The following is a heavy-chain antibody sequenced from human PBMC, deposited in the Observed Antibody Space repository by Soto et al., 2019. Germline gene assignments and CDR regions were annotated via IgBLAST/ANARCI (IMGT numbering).Heavy chain of an antibody. CDR2: IYYSGST. V-gene: IGHV4-31*03. Sequence: PSETLSLTCTVSGGSISSGGYYWSWIRQHPGKGLEWIGYIYYSGSTYYNPSLKSRVTISVDTSKNQFSLKLSSVTAADTAVYYCARDLLHYDYGMAVWGQGSTVTVSS. CDR1: GGSISSGGYY. J-gene: IGHJ6*02. CDR3: ARDLLHYDYGMAV. D-gene: IGHD3-16*01.